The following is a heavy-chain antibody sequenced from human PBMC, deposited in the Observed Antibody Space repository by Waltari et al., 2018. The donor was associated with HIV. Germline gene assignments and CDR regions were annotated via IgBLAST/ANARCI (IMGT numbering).Heavy chain of an antibody. D-gene: IGHD6-6*01. V-gene: IGHV3-66*02. CDR1: GFTVSSNY. J-gene: IGHJ2*01. CDR2: IYSGGST. Sequence: EVQLVESGGGLVQPGGSLRLSCAASGFTVSSNYMSWVRQAPGKGLEWVSVIYSGGSTYYADSVKGRFTISRDNSKNTLYLQMNSLRAEDTAVYYCAREREPVLLDWYFDLWGRGTLVTVSS. CDR3: AREREPVLLDWYFDL.